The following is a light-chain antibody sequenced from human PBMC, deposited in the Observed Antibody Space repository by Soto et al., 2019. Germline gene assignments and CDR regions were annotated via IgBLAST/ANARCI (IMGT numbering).Light chain of an antibody. CDR3: NSYTSSSTYV. V-gene: IGLV2-14*01. J-gene: IGLJ1*01. CDR2: DVS. CDR1: TSDVGRYNY. Sequence: QSVLTRPASVSGSPGQSITISCTGTTSDVGRYNYVSWYQQHPGKAPKLIIYDVSNRPSGVSNRFSGSKSGNTASLTISGLQAEDEADYYCNSYTSSSTYVFGTGTKLTVL.